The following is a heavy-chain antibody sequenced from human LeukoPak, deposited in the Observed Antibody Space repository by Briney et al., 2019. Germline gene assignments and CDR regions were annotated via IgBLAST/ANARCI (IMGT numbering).Heavy chain of an antibody. D-gene: IGHD2-15*01. J-gene: IGHJ6*03. V-gene: IGHV3-23*01. CDR1: GFTFSSYA. CDR3: AKEGCSGGSCSYYYYYYYMDV. Sequence: GGSLRLSCAASGFTFSSYAMSWVRQAPGKGLEWVSAISGSGGSTYYADSVKGRFTISRDNSKNTLYLQMNSLRAEDTAVYYCAKEGCSGGSCSYYYYYYYMDVWGKGTTVTVSS. CDR2: ISGSGGST.